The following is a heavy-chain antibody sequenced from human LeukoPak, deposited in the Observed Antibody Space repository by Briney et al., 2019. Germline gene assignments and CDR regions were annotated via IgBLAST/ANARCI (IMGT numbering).Heavy chain of an antibody. CDR2: TYSNGRT. Sequence: GGSLRLSCAASGFTVSSNYMSWVRQAPGKGLEWVSVTYSNGRTYYADSVKGRFTISRDISKNTLYLQMNSLRAEDTAVYYCARDPYSGNYGNDYYYYMDVWGKRTTVTISS. V-gene: IGHV3-53*01. D-gene: IGHD1-26*01. CDR1: GFTVSSNY. CDR3: ARDPYSGNYGNDYYYYMDV. J-gene: IGHJ6*03.